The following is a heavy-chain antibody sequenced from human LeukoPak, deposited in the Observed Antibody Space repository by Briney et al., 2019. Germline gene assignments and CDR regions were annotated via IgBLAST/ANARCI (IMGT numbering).Heavy chain of an antibody. CDR3: AGGVVTAIRNRGAFDI. CDR2: IYYSGST. Sequence: SETLSLTCTVSGGSISSYYWTWIRQPPGKGLEWIGYIYYSGSTNYNPSLKSRVTISVDTAKNQFSLKLSSVTAAGTAVYYCAGGVVTAIRNRGAFDIWGQGTMVTVSS. J-gene: IGHJ3*02. CDR1: GGSISSYY. V-gene: IGHV4-59*01. D-gene: IGHD2-21*02.